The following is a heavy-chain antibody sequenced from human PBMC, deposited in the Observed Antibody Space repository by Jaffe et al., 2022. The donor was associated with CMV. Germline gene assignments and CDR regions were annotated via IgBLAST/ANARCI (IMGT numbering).Heavy chain of an antibody. Sequence: QVQLVQSGAEVKKPGSSVKVSCKASGGTFSNYAFSWVRQAPGQGLEWMGGIIPIFGTANYAQKFQGRVTITADESTSTTYMQLSSLRSEDTAVYYCARGVSYYYDSIGTYEGDFWGQGTLVTVSS. CDR2: IIPIFGTA. V-gene: IGHV1-69*01. CDR3: ARGVSYYYDSIGTYEGDF. D-gene: IGHD3-22*01. CDR1: GGTFSNYA. J-gene: IGHJ4*02.